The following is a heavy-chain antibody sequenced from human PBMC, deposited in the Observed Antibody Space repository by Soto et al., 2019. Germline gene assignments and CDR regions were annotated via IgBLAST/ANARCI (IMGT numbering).Heavy chain of an antibody. CDR1: GFTVSSDY. D-gene: IGHD2-21*01. V-gene: IGHV3-66*01. Sequence: EVQLVESGGGLVQPGGSLRLSCAASGFTVSSDYMSWVRQPPGKGLEWVSLIYSGGITYYADSVKGRFTIARDNSKHTVYLQMNSLRVEDTAMYYCAREPPGIVPFDIWGQGTMVTVSS. CDR2: IYSGGIT. CDR3: AREPPGIVPFDI. J-gene: IGHJ3*02.